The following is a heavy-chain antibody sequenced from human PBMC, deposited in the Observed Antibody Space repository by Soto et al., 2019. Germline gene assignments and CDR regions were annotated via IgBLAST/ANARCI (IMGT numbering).Heavy chain of an antibody. V-gene: IGHV3-33*01. D-gene: IGHD3-16*01. J-gene: IGHJ4*02. CDR1: GFTFSSYG. Sequence: QVQLVESGGGVVQPGRSLRLSCAASGFTFSSYGMHWVRQAPGKGLEWVAVIWYDGSNKYYADSVKGRFTISRDNSKNTGEWKVESLRAEDTAVLYGASEGDGGSYDYWGRGTLVTVSS. CDR3: ASEGDGGSYDY. CDR2: IWYDGSNK.